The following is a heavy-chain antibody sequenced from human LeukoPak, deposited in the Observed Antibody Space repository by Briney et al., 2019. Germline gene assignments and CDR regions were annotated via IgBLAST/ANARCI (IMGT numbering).Heavy chain of an antibody. CDR2: ITSTTDGGTT. D-gene: IGHD4/OR15-4a*01. J-gene: IGHJ4*02. V-gene: IGHV3-15*01. CDR3: TTYLTT. Sequence: GGSLRLSCAVSGFPFSEAWMGWVRQAPGKGLEWVGRITSTTDGGTTDHAAPVRGRFTISRDDSKTTLYLQMNSLKTEDTAVYYCTTYLTTRGQGTLATVSS. CDR1: GFPFSEAW.